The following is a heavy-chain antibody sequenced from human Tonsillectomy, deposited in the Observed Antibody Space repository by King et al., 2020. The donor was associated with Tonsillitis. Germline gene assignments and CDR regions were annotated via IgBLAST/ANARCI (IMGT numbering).Heavy chain of an antibody. CDR2: ISYDGNDK. D-gene: IGHD2-21*01. CDR3: AKGKSRTLLFDAFDI. V-gene: IGHV3-30*18. CDR1: GFTFNKYG. Sequence: VQLVESGGGVVQPGRSLRLSCAASGFTFNKYGMHWVRQAPGKGLEWVAVISYDGNDKDYGDSVKGRFTISRDNSKNTLYLQMNSLRVEDTAVYFCAKGKSRTLLFDAFDIWGQGTRVTVSS. J-gene: IGHJ3*02.